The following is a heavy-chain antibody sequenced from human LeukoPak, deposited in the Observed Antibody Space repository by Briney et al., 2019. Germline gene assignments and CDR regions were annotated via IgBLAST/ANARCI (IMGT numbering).Heavy chain of an antibody. D-gene: IGHD1-26*01. CDR3: AKGRTLVGGSTRSYDY. J-gene: IGHJ4*02. CDR2: ISANGGDT. V-gene: IGHV3-23*01. CDR1: GFTFSSYW. Sequence: PGGSLRLSCAASGFTFSSYWMSWVRQAPGKGLEWVSVISANGGDTFYADSVKGRFTISRDNYKNTLYLQMNSLRVEDTAVYYCAKGRTLVGGSTRSYDYWGQGTLVTVSS.